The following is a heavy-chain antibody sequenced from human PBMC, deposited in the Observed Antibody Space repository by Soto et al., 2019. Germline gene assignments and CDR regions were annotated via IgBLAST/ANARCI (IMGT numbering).Heavy chain of an antibody. Sequence: GESLKISCKGSGYSFNSHWIGWVRQMSGKGLEWMGIIYPGDSDTTYSPSFQGQVTISADKTLSTAYLQWSSLKASDTAMYYCASGQGQLWPNDVFDVWGQGTTVTVSS. D-gene: IGHD5-18*01. CDR3: ASGQGQLWPNDVFDV. J-gene: IGHJ3*01. V-gene: IGHV5-51*01. CDR1: GYSFNSHW. CDR2: IYPGDSDT.